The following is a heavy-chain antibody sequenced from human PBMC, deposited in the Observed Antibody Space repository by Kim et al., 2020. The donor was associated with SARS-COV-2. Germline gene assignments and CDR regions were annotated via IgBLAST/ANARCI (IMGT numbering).Heavy chain of an antibody. CDR2: IKSETDGWTT. J-gene: IGHJ4*02. V-gene: IGHV3-15*01. CDR3: TTDVGSLYDYFDY. Sequence: GSLRLSCAASGLIFSHAWMSWVRQAPGKGLEWVGRIKSETDGWTTDYAAPVKGRFTISRDDSKNTLYLQMYSLKVEDTAVYFCTTDVGSLYDYFDYWGQGTLVTVSS. D-gene: IGHD3-16*02. CDR1: GLIFSHAW.